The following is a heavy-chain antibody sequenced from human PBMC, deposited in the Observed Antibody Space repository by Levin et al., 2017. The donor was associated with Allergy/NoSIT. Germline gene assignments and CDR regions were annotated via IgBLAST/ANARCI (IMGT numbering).Heavy chain of an antibody. V-gene: IGHV3-23*01. CDR3: AKDPLQYNWNPAYYFDY. CDR2: ISGSGGST. Sequence: PGGSLRLSCAASGFTFSSYAMSWVRQAPGKGLEWVSAISGSGGSTYYADSVKGRFTISRDNSKNTLYLQMNSLRAEDTAVYYCAKDPLQYNWNPAYYFDYWGQGTLVTVSS. J-gene: IGHJ4*02. CDR1: GFTFSSYA. D-gene: IGHD1-20*01.